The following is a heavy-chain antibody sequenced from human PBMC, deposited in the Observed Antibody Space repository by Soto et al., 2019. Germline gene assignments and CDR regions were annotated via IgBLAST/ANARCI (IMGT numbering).Heavy chain of an antibody. CDR3: ARGDDSETFDI. J-gene: IGHJ3*02. CDR2: IYRGGGT. D-gene: IGHD5-18*01. CDR1: GLSVTANY. Sequence: ESGGGLIQPGGSLRLICAASGLSVTANYMTWVRQAPGKGLEWLSIIYRGGGTYYADSLKGRAIISRDGSRNMVFLQMNSLTAEDGGVYNGARGDDSETFDIWGRGTAVNVSS. V-gene: IGHV3-53*01.